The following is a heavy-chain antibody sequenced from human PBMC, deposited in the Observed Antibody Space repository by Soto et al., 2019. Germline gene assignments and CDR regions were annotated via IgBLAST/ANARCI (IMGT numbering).Heavy chain of an antibody. J-gene: IGHJ4*02. CDR3: ARDKGFNMIVVVSPGPFDY. CDR2: ISAYNGNT. Sequence: GASVKVSCKASGYTFTSYGISWVRQAPGQGLEWMGWISAYNGNTNYAQKLQGRVTMTTDTSTSTAYMELRSLRSDDTAVYYCARDKGFNMIVVVSPGPFDYWGQGTLVTVSS. CDR1: GYTFTSYG. V-gene: IGHV1-18*01. D-gene: IGHD3-22*01.